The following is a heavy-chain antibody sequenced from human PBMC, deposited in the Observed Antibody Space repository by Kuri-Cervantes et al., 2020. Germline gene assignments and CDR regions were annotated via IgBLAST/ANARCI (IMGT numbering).Heavy chain of an antibody. Sequence: GESLKISCAASGITFSNHYTSWVRQAPGKGLEWVSYISGNSGYTNYAGSGKGRFTISRDNAKNSLYLQMNSLRDKDTAVYYCAKAGYSSGWYSKAFDIWGQGTMVTVSS. V-gene: IGHV3/OR16-9*01. CDR1: GITFSNHY. J-gene: IGHJ3*02. CDR2: ISGNSGYT. CDR3: AKAGYSSGWYSKAFDI. D-gene: IGHD6-19*01.